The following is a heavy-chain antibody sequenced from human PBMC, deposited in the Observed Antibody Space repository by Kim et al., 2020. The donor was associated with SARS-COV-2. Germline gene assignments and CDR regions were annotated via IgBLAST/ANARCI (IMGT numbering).Heavy chain of an antibody. CDR2: ISTRGGTT. V-gene: IGHV3-23*01. J-gene: IGHJ4*02. CDR3: AKDFGSSSWAVAC. D-gene: IGHD6-13*01. CDR1: GSTFSNYA. Sequence: GGSLRLSCVAVGSTFSNYAMSWVRQAPGKGLEWVSGISTRGGTTYYADSVKGRFTISRDNSKNTLYLQMNSLRVEDTAVYYCAKDFGSSSWAVACWGQGTLVTVSS.